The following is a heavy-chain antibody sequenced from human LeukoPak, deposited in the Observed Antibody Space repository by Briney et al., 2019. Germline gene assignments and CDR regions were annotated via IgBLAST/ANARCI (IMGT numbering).Heavy chain of an antibody. CDR2: ISYDGSNK. D-gene: IGHD1-26*01. V-gene: IGHV3-30*14. CDR1: GFTFSSYA. J-gene: IGHJ4*02. Sequence: PGGSLRLSCAASGFTFSSYAMHWVRQAPGKGLEWVAVISYDGSNKYYADSVTGRFTISRDNSKNTLYLQMNSLRAEDTAVYYCARVGEGAAKDWGQGTLVTVSS. CDR3: ARVGEGAAKD.